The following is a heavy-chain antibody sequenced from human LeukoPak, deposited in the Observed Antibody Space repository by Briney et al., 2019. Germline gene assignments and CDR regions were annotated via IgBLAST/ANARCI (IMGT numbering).Heavy chain of an antibody. V-gene: IGHV1-24*01. CDR1: GYTVTELF. J-gene: IGHJ6*03. CDR2: LDPEDGET. Sequence: ASVKVSCRVSGYTVTELFMHWVRQAPGKGLEWMGGLDPEDGETIYAQKFQGRVTMTEDTSTDTAYMELSSLRSEDTAVYYCATLEGGYDGYYYMDVWGKGTTVTVSS. D-gene: IGHD5-12*01. CDR3: ATLEGGYDGYYYMDV.